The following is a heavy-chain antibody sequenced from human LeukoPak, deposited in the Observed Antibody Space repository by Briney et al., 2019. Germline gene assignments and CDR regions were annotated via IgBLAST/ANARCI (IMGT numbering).Heavy chain of an antibody. Sequence: PSETLFLTCTVSGGSISSYYWSWIRQPPGKGLEWIGYIYYSGSTNYNPSLKSRVTISVDTSKNQFSLKLSSVTAADTAVYYCAATGTTSMFDYWGQGTLVTVSS. V-gene: IGHV4-59*01. CDR3: AATGTTSMFDY. CDR2: IYYSGST. CDR1: GGSISSYY. D-gene: IGHD1-1*01. J-gene: IGHJ4*02.